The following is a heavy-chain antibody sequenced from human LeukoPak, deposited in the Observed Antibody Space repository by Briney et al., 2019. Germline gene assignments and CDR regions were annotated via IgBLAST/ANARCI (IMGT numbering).Heavy chain of an antibody. CDR1: GFTFSSYW. CDR3: ARSPPDYYDSSGYLA. Sequence: GGSLRLSCAASGFTFSSYWMSWVRQAPGKGLEWVANIKQDGSEKYYVDSVKGRFTISRDNAKNSLYLQMNSLRAEDTAVYYCARSPPDYYDSSGYLAWGQGTLVTVSS. D-gene: IGHD3-22*01. CDR2: IKQDGSEK. V-gene: IGHV3-7*01. J-gene: IGHJ5*02.